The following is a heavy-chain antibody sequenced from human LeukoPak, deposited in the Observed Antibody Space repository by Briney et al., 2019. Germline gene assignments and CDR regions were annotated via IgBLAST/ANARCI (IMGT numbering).Heavy chain of an antibody. D-gene: IGHD3-10*01. CDR1: GFTFSDYS. J-gene: IGHJ4*02. Sequence: GGSLRLSCAASGFTFSDYSMTWVRQAPGKGLEWVSAITGDGAYTDYADSVKGRFTISRDNSKNTLYLQMNSPRAEDTAVYYCASFSGSYYTIADYWGQGTLVTVSS. V-gene: IGHV3-23*01. CDR2: ITGDGAYT. CDR3: ASFSGSYYTIADY.